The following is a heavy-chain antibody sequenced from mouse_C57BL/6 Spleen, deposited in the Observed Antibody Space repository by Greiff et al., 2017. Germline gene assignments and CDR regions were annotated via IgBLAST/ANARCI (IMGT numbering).Heavy chain of an antibody. CDR1: GFNIKDDY. Sequence: VQLQQSGAELVRPGASVKLSCTASGFNIKDDYMHWVKQRPEQGLEWIGWIDPENGDTEYASKFQGKATITADTSSNTAYLQLSSLTSEDTAVYYCTTHYYGSSYGSWFAYWGQGTPVTVSA. CDR3: TTHYYGSSYGSWFAY. V-gene: IGHV14-4*01. J-gene: IGHJ3*01. CDR2: IDPENGDT. D-gene: IGHD1-1*01.